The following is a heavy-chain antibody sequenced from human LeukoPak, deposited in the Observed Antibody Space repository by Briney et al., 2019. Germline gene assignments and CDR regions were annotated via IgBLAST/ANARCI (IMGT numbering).Heavy chain of an antibody. CDR3: ARRTMVRGVITSYSFDY. V-gene: IGHV4-39*01. D-gene: IGHD3-10*01. CDR1: GGSISGSSCY. CDR2: IYYSGST. J-gene: IGHJ4*02. Sequence: PSETLCIICTASGGSISGSSCYWGWICQPPGKCLEWIGAIYYSGSTYYNPSLKSRVTISVDTSKNQFSLKLSSVTAADTAVYYCARRTMVRGVITSYSFDYWGQGTLVTVSS.